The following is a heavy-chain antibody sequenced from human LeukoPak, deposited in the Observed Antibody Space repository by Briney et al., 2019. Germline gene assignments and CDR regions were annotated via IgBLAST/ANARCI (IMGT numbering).Heavy chain of an antibody. D-gene: IGHD3-22*01. CDR3: ARESSGYFY. CDR2: ISSSSSTI. J-gene: IGHJ4*02. Sequence: GGSLRLSCAASGFTFSSYSMNWVRQAPGKGLEWVSYISSSSSTIYYADSVKGRFTISRGNAKNSLYLQMNSLRAEDTAVYYCARESSGYFYWGQGTLVTVSS. V-gene: IGHV3-48*01. CDR1: GFTFSSYS.